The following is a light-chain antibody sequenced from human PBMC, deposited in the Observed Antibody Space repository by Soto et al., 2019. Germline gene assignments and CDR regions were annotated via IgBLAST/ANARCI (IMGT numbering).Light chain of an antibody. Sequence: EIVLTQSPATLSLSPGERATLSCRASQSVSSYFAWYQQKHGQAPRXLIYDASNRATGIPARFSGSVSGTDCTLNISSLEPEDFELDECQQYGSSPPTFGQGTKVDIK. CDR3: QQYGSSPPT. CDR1: QSVSSY. V-gene: IGKV3-11*01. J-gene: IGKJ1*01. CDR2: DAS.